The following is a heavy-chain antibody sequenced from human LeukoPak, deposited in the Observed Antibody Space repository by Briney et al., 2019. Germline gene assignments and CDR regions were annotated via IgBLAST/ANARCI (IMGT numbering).Heavy chain of an antibody. CDR3: AREVWVVVPAAPGYYYMDV. CDR1: GGSISSYY. V-gene: IGHV4-59*12. CDR2: IYYSGST. J-gene: IGHJ6*03. D-gene: IGHD2-2*01. Sequence: SETLSLTCTVSGGSISSYYWSWIRQPPGKGLEWIGYIYYSGSTNYNPSLKSRVTMSVDTSKNQFSLKLSSVTAADTAVYYCAREVWVVVPAAPGYYYMDVWGKGATVTVSS.